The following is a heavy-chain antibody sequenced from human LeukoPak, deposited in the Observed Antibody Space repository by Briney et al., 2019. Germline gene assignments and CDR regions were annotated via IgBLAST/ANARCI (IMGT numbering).Heavy chain of an antibody. CDR3: ASTGYSSGYDAFDI. D-gene: IGHD6-19*01. V-gene: IGHV4-59*01. CDR1: GGSISSYY. CDR2: IYYSGST. J-gene: IGHJ3*02. Sequence: SETLSLTCTVSGGSISSYYWSWIQQPPGKGLEWIGYIYYSGSTNYNPSLKSRVTISVDTSKNQFSLKLSSVTAADTAVYYCASTGYSSGYDAFDIWGQGTMVTVSS.